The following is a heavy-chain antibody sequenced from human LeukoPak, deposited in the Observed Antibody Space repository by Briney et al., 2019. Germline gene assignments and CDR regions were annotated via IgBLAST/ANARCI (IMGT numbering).Heavy chain of an antibody. CDR2: ITSSSSTI. Sequence: PGGSLRLSCAASGFTFSSYSMNWVRQAPGKGLEWVSYITSSSSTIYYADSVKGRFTISRDNAKNSLYLQMNSLRAEDTAVYYCAREFYDSSGYPTELDYWGQGTLVTVSS. V-gene: IGHV3-48*04. D-gene: IGHD3-22*01. J-gene: IGHJ4*02. CDR1: GFTFSSYS. CDR3: AREFYDSSGYPTELDY.